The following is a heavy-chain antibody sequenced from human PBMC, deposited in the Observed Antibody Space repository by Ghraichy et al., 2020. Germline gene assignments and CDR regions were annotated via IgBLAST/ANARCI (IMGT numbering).Heavy chain of an antibody. V-gene: IGHV4-39*01. CDR2: ISSTGTT. CDR1: GDSISRSTYY. D-gene: IGHD2-2*02. Sequence: SETLSLTCTVSGDSISRSTYYWGWIRQPPGKGLEWIGSISSTGTTDDNPSLKSRLTLSVDTNKNQFSLKMSSVTAADTAVYYCARHKGACYTTGCYRDWFDPWGQGTQVTVSS. J-gene: IGHJ5*02. CDR3: ARHKGACYTTGCYRDWFDP.